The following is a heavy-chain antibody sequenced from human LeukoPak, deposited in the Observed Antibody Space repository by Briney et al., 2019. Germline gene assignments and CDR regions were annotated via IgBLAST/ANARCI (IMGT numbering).Heavy chain of an antibody. D-gene: IGHD3-3*01. CDR1: GFAFSSYW. J-gene: IGHJ6*02. CDR2: IKEDGSEK. V-gene: IGHV3-7*01. CDR3: ARGPPYYDFWSGYQKNYYYYGMDV. Sequence: GSLRLSCVASGFAFSSYWMSWVRQAPGKGLEWVANIKEDGSEKYYVDSVKGRFTISRDNAKNSLYLQMNSLRAEDTAVYYCARGPPYYDFWSGYQKNYYYYGMDVWGQGTTVTVSS.